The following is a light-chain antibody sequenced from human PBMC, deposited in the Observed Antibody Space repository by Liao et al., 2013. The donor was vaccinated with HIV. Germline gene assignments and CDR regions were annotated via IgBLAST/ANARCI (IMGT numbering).Light chain of an antibody. CDR1: KLRQKF. J-gene: IGLJ2*01. CDR2: QDN. Sequence: SYYLTQSPSVSVSPGQTASIPCSGEKLRQKFVNWYQQKAGQSPILVIFQDNQRPSGIPERYSGSNSGDTATLTISGTQTLDEADYYCQAWDSSNMIFGGGTKLTVL. CDR3: QAWDSSNMI. V-gene: IGLV3-1*01.